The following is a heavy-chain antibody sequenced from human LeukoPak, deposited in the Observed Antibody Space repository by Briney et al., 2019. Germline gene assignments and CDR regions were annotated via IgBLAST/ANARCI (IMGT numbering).Heavy chain of an antibody. V-gene: IGHV4-59*01. CDR1: GDSMNEYY. J-gene: IGHJ1*01. CDR2: AYYSGST. CDR3: ARNAGKYYRYFQH. D-gene: IGHD2/OR15-2a*01. Sequence: PSETLSLTCTVSGDSMNEYYWSWVRQPPGQGLEWIGYAYYSGSTTYNPYLKSRVNITIDTSKNQFSLTLTSVTAADTAMYYCARNAGKYYRYFQHWGQGTVVSVSS.